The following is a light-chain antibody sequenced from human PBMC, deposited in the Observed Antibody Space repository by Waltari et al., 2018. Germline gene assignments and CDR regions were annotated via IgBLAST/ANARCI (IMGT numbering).Light chain of an antibody. V-gene: IGKV1D-13*01. CDR2: DAA. CDR3: QQFNKYPRT. Sequence: AIQLTQSPSSLSASVGDRVTITCRASQGISSALAGYQQKPGKAPTLLIYDAASLESGVPSRFSGSGSGTDFTLTISSLQPEDFATYYCQQFNKYPRTFGGGTKVEIK. J-gene: IGKJ4*01. CDR1: QGISSA.